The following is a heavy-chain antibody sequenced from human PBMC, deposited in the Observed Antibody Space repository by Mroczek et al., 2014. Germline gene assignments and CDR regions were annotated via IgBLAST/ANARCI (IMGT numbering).Heavy chain of an antibody. V-gene: IGHV4-39*01. J-gene: IGHJ2*01. Sequence: QVQLQQSGPGLVKPSETLSLTCTVSGGSISSSSYYWGWIRQPPGKGLEWIGSIYYSGSTYYNPSLKSRVTISVDTSKNQFSLKLSSVTAADTAVYYCAGILGYCSGGSCYPRWYFDLWGRGTLVTVSS. D-gene: IGHD2-15*01. CDR2: IYYSGST. CDR1: GGSISSSSYY. CDR3: AGILGYCSGGSCYPRWYFDL.